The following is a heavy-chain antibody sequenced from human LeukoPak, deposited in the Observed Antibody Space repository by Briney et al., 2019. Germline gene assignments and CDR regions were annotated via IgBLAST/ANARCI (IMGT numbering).Heavy chain of an antibody. CDR1: GFTFSSYS. J-gene: IGHJ4*02. V-gene: IGHV3-21*01. Sequence: GGSLRLSCAASGFTFSSYSVNWVRHAPGKGLECVSSISSSGSHMYYADSVKGRFTISRDNAKNSLYLQMNSLRAEDTAVYYCARLTFGGVIGFDYWGQGSLVTVSS. CDR2: ISSSGSHM. D-gene: IGHD3-16*02. CDR3: ARLTFGGVIGFDY.